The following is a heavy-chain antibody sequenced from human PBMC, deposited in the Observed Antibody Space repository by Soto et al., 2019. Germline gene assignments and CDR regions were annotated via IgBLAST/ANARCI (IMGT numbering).Heavy chain of an antibody. D-gene: IGHD3-10*01. CDR1: GGTFSSYT. CDR2: IIPILGIA. V-gene: IGHV1-69*02. J-gene: IGHJ6*02. CDR3: ASDGGKLLWYYYGMDV. Sequence: QVQLVQSGAEVKKPGSSVKVSCKASGGTFSSYTISWVRQAPGQGLEWMGRIIPILGIANYAQKFQGRVTITADKSTSTAYMELSSLRSEDTAVYYCASDGGKLLWYYYGMDVWGQGTTVTVSS.